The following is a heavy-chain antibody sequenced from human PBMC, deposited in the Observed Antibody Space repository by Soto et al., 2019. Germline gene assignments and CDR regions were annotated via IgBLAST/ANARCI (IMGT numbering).Heavy chain of an antibody. V-gene: IGHV1-2*04. CDR2: INPNSGGT. CDR1: GYTFTGYY. D-gene: IGHD3-3*01. CDR3: ARDGRSGSPWLLYAGSYGMDV. J-gene: IGHJ6*02. Sequence: ASVKVSCKASGYTFTGYYMHWVRQAPGQGLEWMGWINPNSGGTNYAQKFQGWVTMTRDTSISTAYMELSRLRSDDTAVYYCARDGRSGSPWLLYAGSYGMDVWGQGTTVTSP.